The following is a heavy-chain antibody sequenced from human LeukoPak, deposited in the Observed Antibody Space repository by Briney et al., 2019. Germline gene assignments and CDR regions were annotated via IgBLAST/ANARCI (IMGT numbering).Heavy chain of an antibody. Sequence: PGGSLRLSCVASGFTVITNDMTWVRQAPGEGLEWVSVLYSDGNTKYADSVQGRFTISRDNSKNTLYLEMNSLSPDDTAVYYCARGVEPLAANTLAYWGQGTLVTVSS. CDR2: LYSDGNT. D-gene: IGHD1-14*01. J-gene: IGHJ4*02. CDR3: ARGVEPLAANTLAY. CDR1: GFTVITND. V-gene: IGHV3-53*01.